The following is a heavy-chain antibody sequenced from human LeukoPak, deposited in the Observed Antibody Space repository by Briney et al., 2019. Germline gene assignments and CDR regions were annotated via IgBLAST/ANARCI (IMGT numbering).Heavy chain of an antibody. Sequence: SVKVSCKASGGTFSSYAISWVRQAPGQGLEWMGRIIPVFGTANYAQKFQGRVTITTDESTSTAYMELSSLRSEDTAVYYCARDQIPAAAIPNWFDPWGQGTPVTVSS. CDR2: IIPVFGTA. D-gene: IGHD2-2*01. CDR1: GGTFSSYA. J-gene: IGHJ5*02. CDR3: ARDQIPAAAIPNWFDP. V-gene: IGHV1-69*05.